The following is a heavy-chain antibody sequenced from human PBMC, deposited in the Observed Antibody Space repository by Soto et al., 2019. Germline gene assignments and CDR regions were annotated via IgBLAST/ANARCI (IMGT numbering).Heavy chain of an antibody. CDR1: GFTFSSYS. D-gene: IGHD3-16*02. CDR3: ARDRLYDYVWGSYRYDFDY. V-gene: IGHV3-48*02. CDR2: ISSSSSTI. Sequence: EVQLVESGGGLVQPGGSLRLSCAASGFTFSSYSMNWVRQAPGKGLEWVSYISSSSSTIYYADSVKGRFTISRDTANNSLYLQMNSLRDEDTAVYYCARDRLYDYVWGSYRYDFDYWGQGTLVTVSS. J-gene: IGHJ4*02.